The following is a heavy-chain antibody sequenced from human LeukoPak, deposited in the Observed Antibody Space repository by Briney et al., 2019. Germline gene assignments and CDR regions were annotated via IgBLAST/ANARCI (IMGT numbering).Heavy chain of an antibody. D-gene: IGHD4-17*01. J-gene: IGHJ4*02. CDR1: GFLLSTSGVG. Sequence: SGPTLVNPTQTLTLTCTFSGFLLSTSGVGVAWVRQPPGKALEWLALIYWDDDKRYSPSLKSRITITKDTSKNQVVLTITNMDPVDTATYYCAHYDYGDSPTVDYFDYWGQGTLVTVSS. V-gene: IGHV2-5*02. CDR2: IYWDDDK. CDR3: AHYDYGDSPTVDYFDY.